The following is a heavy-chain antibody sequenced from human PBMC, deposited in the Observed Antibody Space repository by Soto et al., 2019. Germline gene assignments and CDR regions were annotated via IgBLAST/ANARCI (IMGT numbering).Heavy chain of an antibody. CDR2: IYHSGST. CDR1: GGSISSGGYS. V-gene: IGHV4-30-2*01. J-gene: IGHJ5*02. CDR3: ARGAYCSGGSCYGRRNWFDP. Sequence: SETLSLTCAVSGGSISSGGYSWSWIRQPPGKGLERIGYIYHSGSTYYNPPLKSRVTISVDRSKNQFSLKLSSVTAADTAVYYCARGAYCSGGSCYGRRNWFDPWGQGTLVTVSS. D-gene: IGHD2-15*01.